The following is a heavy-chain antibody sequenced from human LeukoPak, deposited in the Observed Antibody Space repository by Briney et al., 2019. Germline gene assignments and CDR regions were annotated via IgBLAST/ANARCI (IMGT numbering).Heavy chain of an antibody. J-gene: IGHJ4*02. D-gene: IGHD3-22*01. V-gene: IGHV3-30*18. CDR1: GFTFSSFG. CDR2: ISYDGSLK. CDR3: AKETYDSSGYYFAYFDY. Sequence: GRSLRLSCAASGFTFSSFGMHRVRQAPGKGLEWVAIISYDGSLKYYADSVKGRFTISRDNSKNTLYLQISSLRVEDTAVYYCAKETYDSSGYYFAYFDYWGQGTLVTVSA.